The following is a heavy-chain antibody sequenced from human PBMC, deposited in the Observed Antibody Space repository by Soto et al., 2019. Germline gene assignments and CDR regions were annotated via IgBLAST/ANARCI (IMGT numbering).Heavy chain of an antibody. D-gene: IGHD3-10*01. J-gene: IGHJ6*02. CDR2: IYYSGST. V-gene: IGHV4-59*01. CDR3: ARALLWFGESPLAGYYGMDV. CDR1: GGSISSYY. Sequence: QVQLQESGPGLVKPSETLSLTCTVSGGSISSYYWSWIRQPPGKGLEWSGYIYYSGSTNYNPSLKSRVTISVDTSKNQFSQKLSSVTAADTAMYYCARALLWFGESPLAGYYGMDVWGQGTTVTVSS.